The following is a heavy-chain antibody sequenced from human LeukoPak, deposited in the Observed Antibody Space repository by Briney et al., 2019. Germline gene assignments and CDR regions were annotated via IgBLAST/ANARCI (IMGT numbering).Heavy chain of an antibody. Sequence: GRSLRLSCAASGFTFSDYGMHWVRQAPGEGLEWVAVISYDGSNKYYADSVKGRFTLSRDNSKNTLYLQMNRLRTEDTAVYYCAKVKTSSFYYFDNWGQGTLVTVSS. D-gene: IGHD2-2*01. V-gene: IGHV3-30*18. CDR1: GFTFSDYG. J-gene: IGHJ4*02. CDR2: ISYDGSNK. CDR3: AKVKTSSFYYFDN.